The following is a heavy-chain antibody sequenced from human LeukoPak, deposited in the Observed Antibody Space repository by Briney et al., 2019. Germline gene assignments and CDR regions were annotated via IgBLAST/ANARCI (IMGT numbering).Heavy chain of an antibody. V-gene: IGHV1-2*02. CDR3: ARGAWESRQQLVDY. CDR1: GYTFTGYY. D-gene: IGHD6-6*01. CDR2: INPNSGGT. J-gene: IGHJ4*02. Sequence: ASVKVSCKASGYTFTGYYMHWVRQAPGQGLEWMGWINPNSGGTNYAQKFQGRVTMTGDTSISTAYMELSRLRSDDTAVYYCARGAWESRQQLVDYWGQGTLVTVSS.